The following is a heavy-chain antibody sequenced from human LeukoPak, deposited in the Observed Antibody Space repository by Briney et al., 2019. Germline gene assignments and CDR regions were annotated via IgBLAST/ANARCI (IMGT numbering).Heavy chain of an antibody. CDR3: ARAPPRYGSGSFHFDF. CDR2: ISSSSSYI. D-gene: IGHD3-10*01. V-gene: IGHV3-21*01. Sequence: GGSLRLSCAASRFTFSSYSMNWVRQAPGKGLEWVSSISSSSSYIYYADSVKGRFTISRDNAKNSLYLQMHSLRDEDTAVYYCARAPPRYGSGSFHFDFWGQGTLVTVSS. J-gene: IGHJ4*02. CDR1: RFTFSSYS.